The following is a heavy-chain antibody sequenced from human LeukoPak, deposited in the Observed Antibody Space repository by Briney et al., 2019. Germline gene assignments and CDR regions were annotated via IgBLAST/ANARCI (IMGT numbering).Heavy chain of an antibody. CDR1: GFTFSSYG. V-gene: IGHV3-23*01. CDR3: AKDKLWFGDWDYYYYMDV. CDR2: ISGSGGST. Sequence: GGSLRLSCAASGFTFSSYGMSWVRQAPGKGLEWVSAISGSGGSTYYADSVKGRFTISRDNSKNTLYLQMNSLRAEDTAVYYCAKDKLWFGDWDYYYYMDVWGKGTTVTISS. J-gene: IGHJ6*03. D-gene: IGHD3-10*01.